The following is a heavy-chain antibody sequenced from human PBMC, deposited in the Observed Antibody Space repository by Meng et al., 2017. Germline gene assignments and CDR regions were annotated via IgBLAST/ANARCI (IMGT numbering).Heavy chain of an antibody. V-gene: IGHV3-53*02. CDR2: IYSGGST. CDR3: ARDSSSGWYHNY. J-gene: IGHJ4*02. D-gene: IGHD6-19*01. Sequence: VQVAETGGGLITPGGFLRLSCTASGFSVTTSYMSWVRQATGKGLEWVSVIYSGGSTYYADSVKGRFSISRDNSKNTLYLQMNSLRAEDTAVYFCARDSSSGWYHNYWGQGTLVTVSS. CDR1: GFSVTTSY.